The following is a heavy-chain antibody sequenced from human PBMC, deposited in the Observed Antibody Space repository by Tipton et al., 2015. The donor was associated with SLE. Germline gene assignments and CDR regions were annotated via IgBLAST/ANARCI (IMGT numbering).Heavy chain of an antibody. CDR2: IFHSGNA. CDR3: ARGSQTPLVY. J-gene: IGHJ4*02. V-gene: IGHV4-30-2*01. Sequence: LRLSCAVSGGSINSGDYSWSWIRQPPGKGLEWIGYIFHSGNAYYNPSLKSRVTISVDATKNQFSLRLSSVTAADTALYYCARGSQTPLVYWGQGTLVSVSS. CDR1: GGSINSGDYS.